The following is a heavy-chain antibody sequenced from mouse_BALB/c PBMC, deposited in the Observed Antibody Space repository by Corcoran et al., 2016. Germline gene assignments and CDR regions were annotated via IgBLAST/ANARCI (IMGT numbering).Heavy chain of an antibody. CDR1: GYTFTEYT. V-gene: IGHV1-18*01. CDR3: ARTDDYDRVVYAMYY. Sequence: EVQLQQTGHELVKPGASVKISCKTSGYTFTEYTMHWVKQSHGKSLEWIGGINPNNGGTSYNQKFKGKATLTVDKSSSTAYLELRSLTSEDSAVYYCARTDDYDRVVYAMYYWGQGTSVTVSS. D-gene: IGHD2-4*01. CDR2: INPNNGGT. J-gene: IGHJ4*01.